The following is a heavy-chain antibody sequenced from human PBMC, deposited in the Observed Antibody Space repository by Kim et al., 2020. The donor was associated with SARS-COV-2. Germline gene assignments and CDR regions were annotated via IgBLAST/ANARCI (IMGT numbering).Heavy chain of an antibody. CDR2: INLSGGTT. J-gene: IGHJ6*01. CDR1: GYTFTSYY. V-gene: IGHV1-46*03. CDR3: ARESRTGPRYYGLDV. D-gene: IGHD1-20*01. Sequence: ASVKVSCKASGYTFTSYYMHWVRRAPGQVLEWMGIINLSGGTTSYAQKFEVRVTMTRDTSTSTVYMALSSLTSWVTAVYYCARESRTGPRYYGLDVWG.